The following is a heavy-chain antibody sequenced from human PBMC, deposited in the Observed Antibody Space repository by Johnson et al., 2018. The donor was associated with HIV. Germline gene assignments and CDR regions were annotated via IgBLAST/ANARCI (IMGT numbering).Heavy chain of an antibody. V-gene: IGHV3-30*03. J-gene: IGHJ3*01. CDR3: TRDRVWGSSGWSGPLDAFDV. CDR1: GFTFSNAW. D-gene: IGHD6-19*01. CDR2: ISHDGSNR. Sequence: QVQLVESGGGLVKPGGSLRLSCAASGFTFSNAWMSWVRQAPGKGLEWVALISHDGSNRYYADSVKGRFIISRDKSKNTLYLQMNSLRAEDTAVYYCTRDRVWGSSGWSGPLDAFDVWGQGTMVTVSS.